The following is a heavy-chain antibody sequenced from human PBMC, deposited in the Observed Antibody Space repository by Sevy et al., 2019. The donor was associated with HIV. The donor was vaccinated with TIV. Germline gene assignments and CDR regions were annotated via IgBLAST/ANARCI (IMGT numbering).Heavy chain of an antibody. D-gene: IGHD3-22*01. CDR3: AKVVTMIVVVTNDAFDI. J-gene: IGHJ3*02. V-gene: IGHV3-23*01. CDR2: ISGSGGST. Sequence: GGSLRLSCAASGFTFSSYAMSWVRQAPGKGLEWVSAISGSGGSTYYAGSVKGRFTISRDNSKNTLYLQMNSLRAEDTAVYYCAKVVTMIVVVTNDAFDIWGQGTMVTVSS. CDR1: GFTFSSYA.